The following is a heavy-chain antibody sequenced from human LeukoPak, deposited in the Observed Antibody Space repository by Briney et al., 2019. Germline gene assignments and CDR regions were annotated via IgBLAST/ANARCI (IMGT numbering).Heavy chain of an antibody. D-gene: IGHD3-22*01. V-gene: IGHV1-46*01. CDR3: ARDPRVSSGYSTGILWYFDL. CDR1: GYTFTDYY. CDR2: INPNGGST. Sequence: GASVKVSCKASGYTFTDYYMHWVRQAPGQGLEWMGIINPNGGSTSYAQKFQGRVTMTRDTSTSTVYMELSSLRSEDTAVYYCARDPRVSSGYSTGILWYFDLWGRGTLVTVSS. J-gene: IGHJ2*01.